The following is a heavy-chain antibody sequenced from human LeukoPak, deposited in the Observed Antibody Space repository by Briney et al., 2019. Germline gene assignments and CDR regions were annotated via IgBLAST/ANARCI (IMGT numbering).Heavy chain of an antibody. CDR3: ARRRYGDYLAYYYYMDV. D-gene: IGHD4-17*01. J-gene: IGHJ6*03. CDR1: GGSFSGYY. Sequence: SETLSLTCAVYGGSFSGYYWSWIRQPPGKGLEWIGEINHSGSTNYNPSLKSRVTISVDTSKNQFSLKLSSVTAADTAVYYCARRRYGDYLAYYYYMDVWGKGTTVTVSS. V-gene: IGHV4-34*01. CDR2: INHSGST.